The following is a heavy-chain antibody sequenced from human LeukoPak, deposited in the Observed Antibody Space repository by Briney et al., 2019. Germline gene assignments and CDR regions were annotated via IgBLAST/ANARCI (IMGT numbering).Heavy chain of an antibody. D-gene: IGHD3-16*01. Sequence: PGGSLRLSCVASGFPFSNYAMSWVRQAPGKGLEWVSVISGSDTKTNCADSVKGRFTISRDNSKNTLYLQMNSLRAEDTAVYYCAKDVMAPVLPQYYFDYWGQGTLVTVSS. CDR1: GFPFSNYA. CDR3: AKDVMAPVLPQYYFDY. CDR2: ISGSDTKT. J-gene: IGHJ4*02. V-gene: IGHV3-23*01.